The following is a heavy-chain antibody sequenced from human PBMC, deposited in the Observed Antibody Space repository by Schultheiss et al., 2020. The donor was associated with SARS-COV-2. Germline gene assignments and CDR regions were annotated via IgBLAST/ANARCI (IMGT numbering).Heavy chain of an antibody. J-gene: IGHJ5*02. CDR1: GYSISSGYY. CDR3: ARDQGHYDILTGYLTTTGWFDP. CDR2: IYHSGST. Sequence: SETLSLTCDVSGYSISSGYYWGWIRQPPGKGLEWIGSIYHSGSTYYNPSLKSRVTISVDTSKNQFSLKLSSVTAADTAVYYCARDQGHYDILTGYLTTTGWFDPWGQGTLVTVSS. D-gene: IGHD3-9*01. V-gene: IGHV4-38-2*02.